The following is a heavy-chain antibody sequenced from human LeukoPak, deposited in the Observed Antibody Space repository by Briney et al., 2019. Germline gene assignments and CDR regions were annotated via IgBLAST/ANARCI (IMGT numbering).Heavy chain of an antibody. J-gene: IGHJ6*02. CDR2: IIPILGIA. CDR3: ARDQGPPPLYYGMDV. CDR1: GGTFSSYA. V-gene: IGHV1-69*04. Sequence: SVKVSCKASGGTFSSYAISWVRQAPGQGLEWMGRIIPILGIANYAQKFQGRVTITADKSTSTAYMEQSSLRSEDTAVYYCARDQGPPPLYYGMDVWGQGTTVTVSS.